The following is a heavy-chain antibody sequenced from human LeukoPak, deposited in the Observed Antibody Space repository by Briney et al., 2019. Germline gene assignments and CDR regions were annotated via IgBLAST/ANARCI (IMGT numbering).Heavy chain of an antibody. CDR3: TGKDYGDYKLDY. D-gene: IGHD4-17*01. CDR1: GGSISSSTNY. CDR2: IYYSAST. Sequence: SETLSLTCTVSGGSISSSTNYWGCIRQPPGKGLEWFGSIYYSASTYYNPSLKSRATISVDTSNNQFSLKLSSVTAEGTAVYYCTGKDYGDYKLDYWGQGTLVTVSS. V-gene: IGHV4-39*01. J-gene: IGHJ4*02.